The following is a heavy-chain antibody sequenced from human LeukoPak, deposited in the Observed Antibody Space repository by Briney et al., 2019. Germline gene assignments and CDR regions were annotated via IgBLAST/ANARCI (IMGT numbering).Heavy chain of an antibody. D-gene: IGHD3-9*01. V-gene: IGHV3-30*18. CDR3: AKEGVYYDILTGYLYYFDY. Sequence: PGGSLRLSCAASGFTFSSYGMHWVRQAPGKGLEWVAVISYDGSNKYYADSVKGRFTISRDNSKNTLYLQMNSLRAEDTAVYYCAKEGVYYDILTGYLYYFDYWGQGTLVTVSS. CDR1: GFTFSSYG. J-gene: IGHJ4*02. CDR2: ISYDGSNK.